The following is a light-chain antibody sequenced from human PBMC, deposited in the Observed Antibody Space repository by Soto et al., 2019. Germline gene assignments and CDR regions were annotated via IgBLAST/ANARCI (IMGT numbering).Light chain of an antibody. CDR3: QQYRNS. CDR2: GAS. CDR1: QSLTSNY. Sequence: EIVLTQSPGTLSLSPGERATLSCRASQSLTSNYLAWYQQKPGQAPRLLIYGASSRATGIPDRFSGSRSGTDFTLTISRLEGEDSAVYYCQQYRNSFGGGTRVEI. J-gene: IGKJ4*01. V-gene: IGKV3-20*01.